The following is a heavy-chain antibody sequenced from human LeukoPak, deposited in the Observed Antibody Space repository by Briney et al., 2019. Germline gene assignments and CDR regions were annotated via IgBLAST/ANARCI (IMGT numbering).Heavy chain of an antibody. CDR2: INSDGSAK. CDR3: ADLGTSD. CDR1: GFTFSSQW. D-gene: IGHD1-7*01. V-gene: IGHV3-7*01. J-gene: IGHJ1*01. Sequence: GGSLRLSCAVSGFTFSSQWMTWVRQAPGTGLEWVATINSDGSAKYHVDSVKRRFTISRDNAKNLVYLQMSILRAEDTAVYYCADLGTSDCGQGTLVTVSS.